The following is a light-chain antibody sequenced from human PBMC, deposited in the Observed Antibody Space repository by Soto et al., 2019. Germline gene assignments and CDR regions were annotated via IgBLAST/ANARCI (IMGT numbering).Light chain of an antibody. Sequence: EIVLTQSPVTLSLIPGEGATLSCRASQSVRSGSLAWYQQKPGQAPRLLIYGASTRATGIPARFSGSGSGTDFTLTISSLQSEDFAVYYCQQYNNWPWTFGQGTKVDIK. CDR2: GAS. V-gene: IGKV3-15*01. CDR3: QQYNNWPWT. J-gene: IGKJ1*01. CDR1: QSVRSG.